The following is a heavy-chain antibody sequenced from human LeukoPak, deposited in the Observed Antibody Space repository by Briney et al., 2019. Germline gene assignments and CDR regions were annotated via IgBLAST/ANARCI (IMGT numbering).Heavy chain of an antibody. D-gene: IGHD6-19*01. CDR1: GGSISSSSYY. Sequence: SETLSLTCTVSGGSISSSSYYWGWIRQPPGKGLEWIGNIYYNGNTYYNPSLKSRVTISVDTSKNQVSLKLSSVTAADTAVYYCARVAVAGTGGPFDPWGQGTLVTVSS. V-gene: IGHV4-39*07. CDR2: IYYNGNT. CDR3: ARVAVAGTGGPFDP. J-gene: IGHJ5*02.